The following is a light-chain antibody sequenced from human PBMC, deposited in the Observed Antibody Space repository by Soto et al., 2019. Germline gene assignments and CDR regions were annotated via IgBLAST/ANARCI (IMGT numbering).Light chain of an antibody. CDR3: SSYAASNNFYFV. J-gene: IGLJ3*02. CDR2: EVT. CDR1: SSDVGGYNY. V-gene: IGLV2-8*01. Sequence: QSALTQPPSASGSPGQSVTISCTGTSSDVGGYNYVSWYQQYPGRAPKLMIYEVTKRPSGVPDRFSGSKSGNTASLTVSGLQAGYEADYYCSSYAASNNFYFVFGGGTKVTV.